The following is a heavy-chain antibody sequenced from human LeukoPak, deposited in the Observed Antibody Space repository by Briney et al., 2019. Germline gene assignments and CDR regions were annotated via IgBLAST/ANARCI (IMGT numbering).Heavy chain of an antibody. CDR1: GFTVSSNS. Sequence: GGSLRLSCTVSGFTVSSNSMSWVRQAPGKGLEWVSFIYSDNTHYSDSVKGRFTISRDDSKNTLYLQMNSLRAEDTAVYYCARRAGAYSHPYDYWGQGTLVTVSS. J-gene: IGHJ4*02. CDR2: IYSDNT. CDR3: ARRAGAYSHPYDY. D-gene: IGHD4/OR15-4a*01. V-gene: IGHV3-53*01.